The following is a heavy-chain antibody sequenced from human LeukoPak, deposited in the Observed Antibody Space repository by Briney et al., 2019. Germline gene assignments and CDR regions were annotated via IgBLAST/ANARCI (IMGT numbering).Heavy chain of an antibody. CDR2: IYYNGST. Sequence: SETLSLTCTVSGGSISYYYWSWIRQSPGKGLEWIGYIYYNGSTNYNPSLKSRVTMSVDMSKNQFSLKLSSVTAADMAIYYCARKGGHFDYWGQGTLVTVSS. CDR3: ARKGGHFDY. V-gene: IGHV4-59*01. CDR1: GGSISYYY. J-gene: IGHJ4*02. D-gene: IGHD2-15*01.